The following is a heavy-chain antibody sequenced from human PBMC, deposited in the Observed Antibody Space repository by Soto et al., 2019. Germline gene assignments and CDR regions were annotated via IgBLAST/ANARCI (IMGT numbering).Heavy chain of an antibody. CDR1: GFTFSSYS. V-gene: IGHV3-21*01. D-gene: IGHD4-4*01. Sequence: PGGSLRLSCAASGFTFSSYSMNWVRQAPGKGLEWVSSISSSSSYIYYADSVKGRFTISRDNAKNSLYLQMNSLRAEDTAVYYCASGIYSNLRYYYGMDVWGQGTTVTVSS. CDR2: ISSSSSYI. CDR3: ASGIYSNLRYYYGMDV. J-gene: IGHJ6*02.